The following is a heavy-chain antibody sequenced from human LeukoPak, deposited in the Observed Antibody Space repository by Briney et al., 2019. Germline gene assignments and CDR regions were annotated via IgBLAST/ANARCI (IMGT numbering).Heavy chain of an antibody. D-gene: IGHD3-16*01. V-gene: IGHV4-39*01. CDR3: AGSRPWGGGPDY. CDR1: GGSISSSSYY. J-gene: IGHJ4*02. CDR2: IYYSGST. Sequence: SETLSLTCTVSGGSISSSSYYWGWIRQPPGKGLEWIGSIYYSGSTYYNPSLKSRVTISVDTSKNQFSLKLSSVTAADTAVYYCAGSRPWGGGPDYWGQGTLVTVSS.